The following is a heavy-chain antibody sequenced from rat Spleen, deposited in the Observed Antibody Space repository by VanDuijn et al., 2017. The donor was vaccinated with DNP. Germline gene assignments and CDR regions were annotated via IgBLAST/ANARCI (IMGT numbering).Heavy chain of an antibody. CDR1: GFNFNDYW. Sequence: EVKLVESGGGLVQPGSSLKLSCVASGFNFNDYWMGWVRQAPGKGLEWIGQINKDSSSINYPPSLKDKFTIFRDNAQDTLYLQMSKLGSEDTATYYCARGPNYGDFLDFFDYWGQGVMVSVSS. CDR2: INKDSSSI. D-gene: IGHD1-11*01. J-gene: IGHJ2*01. V-gene: IGHV4-2*01. CDR3: ARGPNYGDFLDFFDY.